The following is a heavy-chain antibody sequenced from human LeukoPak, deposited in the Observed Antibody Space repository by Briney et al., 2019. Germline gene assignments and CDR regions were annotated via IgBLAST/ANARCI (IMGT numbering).Heavy chain of an antibody. CDR2: ISGSGGST. D-gene: IGHD1-26*01. Sequence: PGGSLRLSCAASGFTFSSYAMSWVRQAPGKGLEWVSAISGSGGSTYYADSVKGRFTISRDNSKNALYLQMNSLRAEDTAVYYCARDDRSGSYSEGDYWGQGTLVTVSS. CDR1: GFTFSSYA. CDR3: ARDDRSGSYSEGDY. J-gene: IGHJ4*02. V-gene: IGHV3-23*01.